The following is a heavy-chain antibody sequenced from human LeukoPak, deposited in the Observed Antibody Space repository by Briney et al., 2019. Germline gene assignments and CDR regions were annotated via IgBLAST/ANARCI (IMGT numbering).Heavy chain of an antibody. J-gene: IGHJ3*02. Sequence: GASVKVSCKASGYTFTSYAMNWVRQAPGQGLEWMGWINTNTGNPTYAQGYTGRFVFSLDTSVSTAYLQISSLKAEDTAVYYCARTAVRSYYDSSGYLWVDGAFDIWGQGTMVTVSS. CDR1: GYTFTSYA. CDR2: INTNTGNP. D-gene: IGHD3-22*01. CDR3: ARTAVRSYYDSSGYLWVDGAFDI. V-gene: IGHV7-4-1*02.